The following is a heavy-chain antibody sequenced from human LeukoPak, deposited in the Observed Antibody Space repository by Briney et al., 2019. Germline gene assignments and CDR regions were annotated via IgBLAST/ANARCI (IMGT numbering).Heavy chain of an antibody. D-gene: IGHD3-22*01. CDR2: IKQDGSEK. CDR1: GFIFSSYW. V-gene: IGHV3-7*04. Sequence: PGGSLRLSCAASGFIFSSYWMSWVRQAPGKGLEWVANIKQDGSEKYYVDSVKGRFTISRDNAKNSLYLQMNSLRAEDTAVYYCARGRMLYYYDSSGYPFDYWGQGYLVTVSS. J-gene: IGHJ4*02. CDR3: ARGRMLYYYDSSGYPFDY.